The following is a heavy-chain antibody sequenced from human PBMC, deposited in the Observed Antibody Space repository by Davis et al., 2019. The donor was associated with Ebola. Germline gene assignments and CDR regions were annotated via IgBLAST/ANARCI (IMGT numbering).Heavy chain of an antibody. V-gene: IGHV3-7*03. J-gene: IGHJ4*02. CDR3: ARDLVYGGNAFFDY. Sequence: PGGSLRLSCAASGFTFISYWMNWVRQAPGKGLEWVANIKQDGSEKYYVDSVKGRFTISRDNAKNSLSLQMSSLRADDTAMYYCARDLVYGGNAFFDYWGQGTPVRVSS. CDR2: IKQDGSEK. D-gene: IGHD4-23*01. CDR1: GFTFISYW.